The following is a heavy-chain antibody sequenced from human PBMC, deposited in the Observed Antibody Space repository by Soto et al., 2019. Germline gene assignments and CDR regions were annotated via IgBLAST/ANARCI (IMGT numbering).Heavy chain of an antibody. CDR2: ISGSGGST. J-gene: IGHJ4*02. CDR1: GFTFSSYA. V-gene: IGHV3-23*01. CDR3: AKDPSNLEIVVVISYRGNYFDY. D-gene: IGHD3-22*01. Sequence: HPGGSLRLSCAASGFTFSSYAMSWVRQAPGKGLEWVSAISGSGGSTYYADSVKGRFTISRDNSKNTLYLQMNSLRAEDTAVYYCAKDPSNLEIVVVISYRGNYFDYWGQGTLVTSPQ.